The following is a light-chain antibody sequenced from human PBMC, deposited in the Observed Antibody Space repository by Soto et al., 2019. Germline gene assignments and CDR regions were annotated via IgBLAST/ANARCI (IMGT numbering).Light chain of an antibody. J-gene: IGKJ2*01. CDR1: QSLLHRDGRTY. CDR3: MQATQFPPYT. CDR2: KVS. Sequence: DIVMTQTPLSSRVTLGQPASISCRSSQSLLHRDGRTYLSWLQQRPGQPPRLLIYKVSNRLSGVPDRFSGSGAGTDFTLKISRVEADDGGVYYCMQATQFPPYTFGQGTKLEIE. V-gene: IGKV2-24*01.